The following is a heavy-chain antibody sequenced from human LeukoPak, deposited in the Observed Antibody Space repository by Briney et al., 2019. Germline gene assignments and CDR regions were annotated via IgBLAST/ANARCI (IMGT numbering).Heavy chain of an antibody. CDR3: ARRAQQLDPFFDY. D-gene: IGHD6-13*01. J-gene: IGHJ4*02. V-gene: IGHV4-4*02. CDR1: GGYISSSNW. Sequence: SETLSLTCAVSGGYISSSNWWSWVRQPPGKGLEWIGEIYHSGGTNYNPSLKSRVTISVDKSKNQFSLKLSSVTAADTAVYYCARRAQQLDPFFDYWGQGTLVTVSS. CDR2: IYHSGGT.